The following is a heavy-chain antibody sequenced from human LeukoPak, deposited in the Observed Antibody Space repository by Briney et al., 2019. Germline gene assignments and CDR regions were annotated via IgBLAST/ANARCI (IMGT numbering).Heavy chain of an antibody. V-gene: IGHV3-30*18. Sequence: GGSLRLSCEASGFNFRTYGMHCVRQAPGQGLEWVALISFDGTTKYYADSVKGRLTISRDNSKNTVSLQMNGLSAEDTAVYYCAKGTRYSGSPSDYWGQGTLVTVSS. CDR1: GFNFRTYG. CDR2: ISFDGTTK. CDR3: AKGTRYSGSPSDY. D-gene: IGHD1-26*01. J-gene: IGHJ4*02.